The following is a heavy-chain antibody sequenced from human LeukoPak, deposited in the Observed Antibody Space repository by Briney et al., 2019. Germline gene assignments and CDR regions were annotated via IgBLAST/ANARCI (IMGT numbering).Heavy chain of an antibody. D-gene: IGHD4-17*01. Sequence: GGSLRLSCAASGFTFSTYGMHWVRQAPGKGLEWVAVIWYDGSNKYYGDSVKGRFTISRDDSKNTLYLQMNSLRAEDTAVYYCAKDLFDYGDHGSNDAFDIWGQGTMVTVSS. J-gene: IGHJ3*02. CDR1: GFTFSTYG. CDR2: IWYDGSNK. CDR3: AKDLFDYGDHGSNDAFDI. V-gene: IGHV3-33*06.